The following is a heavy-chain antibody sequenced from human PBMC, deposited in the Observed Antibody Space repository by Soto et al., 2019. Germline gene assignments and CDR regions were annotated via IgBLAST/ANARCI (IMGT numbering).Heavy chain of an antibody. D-gene: IGHD1-26*01. CDR1: GYSISSSNW. Sequence: SETLSLTCAVSGYSISSSNWWGWIRQPPGKGPKWIGYIYYSGTTYYNPSLKSRVTMSVDTSKNQFSLKLTSVTAVDTAVYYCARREVQGPIDYWGQGTLVTVSS. V-gene: IGHV4-28*01. CDR2: IYYSGTT. J-gene: IGHJ4*02. CDR3: ARREVQGPIDY.